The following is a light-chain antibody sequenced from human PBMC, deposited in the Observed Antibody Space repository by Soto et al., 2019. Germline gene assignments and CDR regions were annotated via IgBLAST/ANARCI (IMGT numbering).Light chain of an antibody. Sequence: DIQMTQSPSTLSASVGDRVTITCRASQGNNNWLAWYQQKPGEGPKVLIYKVSSLETGVPSRFSGSGSGTEFSLTISSLQPYDFATYYCQQYKSYPWTFGQGTKVHIK. J-gene: IGKJ1*01. CDR3: QQYKSYPWT. V-gene: IGKV1-5*03. CDR1: QGNNNW. CDR2: KVS.